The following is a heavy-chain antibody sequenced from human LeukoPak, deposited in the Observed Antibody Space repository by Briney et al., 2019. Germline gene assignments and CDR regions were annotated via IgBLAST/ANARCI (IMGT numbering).Heavy chain of an antibody. CDR1: GYTFTSYY. J-gene: IGHJ3*02. CDR3: ARGGRERYSSGWTDAFDI. Sequence: ASVKVSCKASGYTFTSYYMHWVRQAPGQGLEWMGIINPSGGSASYAQKFQGRVTMTRDTSTSTVYMELSSLSSEDTAVYYCARGGRERYSSGWTDAFDIWGQGTMVTVSS. CDR2: INPSGGSA. D-gene: IGHD6-19*01. V-gene: IGHV1-46*01.